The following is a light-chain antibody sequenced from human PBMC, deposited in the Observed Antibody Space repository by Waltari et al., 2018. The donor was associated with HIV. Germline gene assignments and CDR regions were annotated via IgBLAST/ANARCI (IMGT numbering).Light chain of an antibody. V-gene: IGKV3-15*01. Sequence: EIVMTQSPVTLSVSLGGRATLSCRASQSVVNNLAWYQQKPGQAPRLRIYGAFIRAAGVPARFSGSGSGTEFTLSISGLQSEDFAVYYCHQNYDWYTFGQGTKLE. J-gene: IGKJ2*01. CDR2: GAF. CDR3: HQNYDWYT. CDR1: QSVVNN.